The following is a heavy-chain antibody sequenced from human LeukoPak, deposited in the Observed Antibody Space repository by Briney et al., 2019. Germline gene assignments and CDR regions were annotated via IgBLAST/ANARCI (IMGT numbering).Heavy chain of an antibody. V-gene: IGHV3-30-3*01. Sequence: GGSLRLSCTASGFTFNTYAMHWVRQTPGMGLEGVAVISYDGINIYYLDSVKGRFTISRDNSNNTLYLQITSLRPEDTAVYYCVRVPARASSAFYYFDYWGQGTLVTVSS. CDR1: GFTFNTYA. CDR3: VRVPARASSAFYYFDY. CDR2: ISYDGINI. J-gene: IGHJ4*02. D-gene: IGHD3-22*01.